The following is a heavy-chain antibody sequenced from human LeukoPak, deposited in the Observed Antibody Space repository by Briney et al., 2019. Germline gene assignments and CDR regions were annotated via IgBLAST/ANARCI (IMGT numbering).Heavy chain of an antibody. V-gene: IGHV3-30*18. CDR3: AKSMVSGSSHWYFDL. D-gene: IGHD3-10*01. J-gene: IGHJ2*01. CDR1: GFTFSSYA. CDR2: MSFDGSIK. Sequence: GRSLRLSCAASGFTFSSYAMHWVRQAPGKGLEWVAVMSFDGSIKEYADSVKGRFTISRDNSKNSLYLQMNSLRTEDTALYYCAKSMVSGSSHWYFDLWGRGTLVTVSS.